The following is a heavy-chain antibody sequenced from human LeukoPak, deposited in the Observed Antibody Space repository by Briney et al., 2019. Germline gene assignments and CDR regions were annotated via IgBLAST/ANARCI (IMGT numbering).Heavy chain of an antibody. CDR2: IYSGGST. Sequence: PGGSLTLSCAASGFTVSNNYMRWVRQAPGKGLEGVSLIYSGGSTYYAASVKGQFTISRDNSKNTLYLQMNSLRAEDTAVYYCAKDPTSFDIWGQGTMVTVSS. V-gene: IGHV3-53*01. CDR1: GFTVSNNY. J-gene: IGHJ3*02. CDR3: AKDPTSFDI.